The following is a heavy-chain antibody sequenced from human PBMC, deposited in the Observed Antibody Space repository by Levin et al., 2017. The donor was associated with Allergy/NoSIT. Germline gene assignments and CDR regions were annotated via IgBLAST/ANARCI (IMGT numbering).Heavy chain of an antibody. J-gene: IGHJ4*02. CDR1: GFSLTTPGMC. CDR2: IDWDEDK. Sequence: SGPTLVKPRQTLTLTCTFSGFSLTTPGMCVTWIRQPPGGALEWLARIDWDEDKFYSASLKTRLTISKDTSIHQVVLTVTNMDPVDTGTYYCARIPSDCASTSCYAGDYWGRGILVTVSS. V-gene: IGHV2-70*17. CDR3: ARIPSDCASTSCYAGDY. D-gene: IGHD2-2*01.